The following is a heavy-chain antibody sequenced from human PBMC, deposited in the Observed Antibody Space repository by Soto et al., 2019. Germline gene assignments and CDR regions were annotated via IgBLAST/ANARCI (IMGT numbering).Heavy chain of an antibody. J-gene: IGHJ4*02. CDR1: GFTFSGST. CDR3: TRGEVAY. V-gene: IGHV3-73*01. Sequence: PGGSLRLSCAASGFTFSGSTMHWVRQASGKGLEWIGHIRTKAYTYATVYAASVKGRFSISRDDSKNTTYLQMNSLKPEDTAVYYCTRGEVAYWGQGIQVTV. CDR2: IRTKAYTYAT. D-gene: IGHD3-16*01.